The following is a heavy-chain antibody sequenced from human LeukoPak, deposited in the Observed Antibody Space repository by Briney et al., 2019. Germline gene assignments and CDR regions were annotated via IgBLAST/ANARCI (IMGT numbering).Heavy chain of an antibody. CDR1: GYSISSSYY. CDR2: IYYGGST. D-gene: IGHD1-7*01. Sequence: SETLSLTCTVSGYSISSSYYWDWIRQPPGKGLEWIGSIYYGGSTYYNPSLKSRVTISIDTSKNQFSLKLSSVTAADTAVYYCAAKNWNYWFDPWGQGTLVTVSS. V-gene: IGHV4-38-2*02. J-gene: IGHJ5*02. CDR3: AAKNWNYWFDP.